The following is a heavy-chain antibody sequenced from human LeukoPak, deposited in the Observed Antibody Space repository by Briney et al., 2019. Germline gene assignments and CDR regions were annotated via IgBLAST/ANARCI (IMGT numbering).Heavy chain of an antibody. CDR2: INHSGST. CDR1: GGSFSGYY. CDR3: AIHIVVVPAAKKKNWFDP. Sequence: SETLSLTCAVYGGSFSGYYWSWIRQPPGKGLEWIGEINHSGSTNYNPSLKSRVTISVDTSKNQFSLKLSSVTATDTAVYYCAIHIVVVPAAKKKNWFDPWGQGTLVTVSS. J-gene: IGHJ5*02. V-gene: IGHV4-34*01. D-gene: IGHD2-2*01.